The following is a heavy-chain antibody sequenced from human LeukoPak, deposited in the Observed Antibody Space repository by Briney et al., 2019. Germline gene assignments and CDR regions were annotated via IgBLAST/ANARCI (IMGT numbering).Heavy chain of an antibody. J-gene: IGHJ4*02. Sequence: PGGSLRLSCVVSGITFSSYEMNWVRQAPGKGLEWVSYISTSGSTIYYADSVKGRFTISRDNAKNSLYLQMNGLRAGDTAIYYCASPQRLAFWGQGTLVTVSS. CDR2: ISTSGSTI. CDR1: GITFSSYE. CDR3: ASPQRLAF. D-gene: IGHD6-25*01. V-gene: IGHV3-48*03.